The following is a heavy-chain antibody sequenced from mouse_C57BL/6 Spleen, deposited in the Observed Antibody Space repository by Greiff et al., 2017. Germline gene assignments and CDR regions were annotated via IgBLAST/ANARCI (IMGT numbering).Heavy chain of an antibody. CDR3: ARGDFDYYGYWYFDV. V-gene: IGHV1-42*01. CDR2: INPSTGGT. J-gene: IGHJ1*03. CDR1: GYSFTGYY. D-gene: IGHD1-1*01. Sequence: EVQLQQSGPELVKPGASVKISCKASGYSFTGYYMNWVKQSPEKSLEWIGEINPSTGGTTYNQKFKAKATLTVDKSSSTAYMQLKSLTSEDSAVYSGARGDFDYYGYWYFDVWGTGTTVTVSS.